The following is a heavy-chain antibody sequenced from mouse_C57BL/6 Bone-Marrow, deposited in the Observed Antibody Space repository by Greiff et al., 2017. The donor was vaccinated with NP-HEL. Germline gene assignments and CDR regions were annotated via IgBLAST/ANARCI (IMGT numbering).Heavy chain of an antibody. V-gene: IGHV5-17*01. CDR3: ARRLYGSTMDY. CDR2: ISSGSSTI. Sequence: EVKLMESGGGLVKPGGSLKLSCAASGFTFSDYGMHWVRQAPEKGLEWVAYISSGSSTIYYADTVKGRFTISRDNAKNTLFLQMTSLRSEDTAMYYCARRLYGSTMDYWGQGTSVTVSS. J-gene: IGHJ4*01. CDR1: GFTFSDYG. D-gene: IGHD1-1*01.